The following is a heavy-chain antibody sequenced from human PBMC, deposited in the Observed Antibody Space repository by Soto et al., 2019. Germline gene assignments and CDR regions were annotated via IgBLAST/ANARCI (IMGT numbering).Heavy chain of an antibody. CDR2: ISSNGGSA. CDR1: GFTFRNYA. V-gene: IGHV3-23*01. D-gene: IGHD2-15*01. Sequence: EVKLLQSGGGAGQPGGSLRLPCAAAGFTFRNYAMNWVRQAPGKGLELVSSISSNGGSAYYADSMKGRFTISRDNSKNTLYLQMNSLRADDTAVYYCARGYCSAVGCYVHYYYGFDVWGQGTTVTVSS. J-gene: IGHJ6*02. CDR3: ARGYCSAVGCYVHYYYGFDV.